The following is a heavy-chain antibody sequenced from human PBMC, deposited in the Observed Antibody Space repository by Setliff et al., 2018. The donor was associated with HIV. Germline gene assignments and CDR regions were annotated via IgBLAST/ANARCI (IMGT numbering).Heavy chain of an antibody. Sequence: GASVKVSCKASGGTFGSYAVSWVRQAPGQGLEWMGGIIPMFGTAKYAQKFQARVTLTTDESTSTAYMEVSGLKSDDTAVYYCARDRASGSYFFGAFDIWGQGTMVTVSS. CDR2: IIPMFGTA. CDR3: ARDRASGSYFFGAFDI. CDR1: GGTFGSYA. D-gene: IGHD1-26*01. J-gene: IGHJ3*02. V-gene: IGHV1-69*05.